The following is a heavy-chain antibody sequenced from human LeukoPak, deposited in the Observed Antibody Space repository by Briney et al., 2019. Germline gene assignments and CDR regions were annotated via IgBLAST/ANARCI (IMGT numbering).Heavy chain of an antibody. CDR1: GFTFSSYG. D-gene: IGHD6-19*01. V-gene: IGHV3-30*18. J-gene: IGHJ4*02. Sequence: PGRSLRLSCAASGFTFSSYGMHWVRQAPGKGLEWVAVISYDGSNKYYADSVKGRFTISRDNSKNTLYLQMNSLRAEDTAVYYCAKYNIGGQWLVKYEGFFDYWGQGTLVTVYS. CDR3: AKYNIGGQWLVKYEGFFDY. CDR2: ISYDGSNK.